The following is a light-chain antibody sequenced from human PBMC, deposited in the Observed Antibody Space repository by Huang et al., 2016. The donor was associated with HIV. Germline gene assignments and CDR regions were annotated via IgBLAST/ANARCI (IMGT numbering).Light chain of an antibody. Sequence: DIVMTQSLLSLPVTPGEPASISYRSSQSLLHSNGYNYLDWYLQKPAQSAQLLIYLGSHRASGVPDRFSGSGSGTDFTLKVSRVKAEDVGVYYYMQALQTPLTFGQGTRQEIK. CDR3: MQALQTPLT. V-gene: IGKV2-28*01. CDR1: QSLLHSNGYNY. CDR2: LGS. J-gene: IGKJ5*01.